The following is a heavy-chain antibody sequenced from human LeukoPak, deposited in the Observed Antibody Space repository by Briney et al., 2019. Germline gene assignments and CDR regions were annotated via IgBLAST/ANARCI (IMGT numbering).Heavy chain of an antibody. CDR1: GFTFDDYG. D-gene: IGHD3-22*01. Sequence: GGSLRLSCAAYGFTFDDYGMSWVRQAPGKGLEWVSGINWNGGSTGYADSVKGRFTISRDNAKNSLYLQMNSLRAEDTALYYCARAKYYYDSSGYCDWGQGTLVTVS. CDR3: ARAKYYYDSSGYCD. CDR2: INWNGGST. J-gene: IGHJ4*02. V-gene: IGHV3-20*04.